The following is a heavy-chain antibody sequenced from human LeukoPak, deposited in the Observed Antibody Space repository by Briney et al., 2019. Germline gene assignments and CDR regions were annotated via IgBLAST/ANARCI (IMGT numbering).Heavy chain of an antibody. Sequence: GGSLRLSCAASGFSFSNYVLSWDRQAPGKGLEWVSAISGGGGSTYYTDSVKGRFTISRDNSKNTLYLQMNSLRAEDTAIYYCASPGDIGFWGQGTLVTVSS. V-gene: IGHV3-23*01. D-gene: IGHD7-27*01. CDR3: ASPGDIGF. J-gene: IGHJ4*02. CDR1: GFSFSNYV. CDR2: ISGGGGST.